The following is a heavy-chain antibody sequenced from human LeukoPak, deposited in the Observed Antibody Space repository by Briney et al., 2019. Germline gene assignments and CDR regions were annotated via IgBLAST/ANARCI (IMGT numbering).Heavy chain of an antibody. CDR1: GFTFSSYS. J-gene: IGHJ5*02. D-gene: IGHD6-19*01. Sequence: GGSLRLSCAASGFTFSSYSMNWVRQAPGKGLEWVSYISSSSSTIYYADSVKGRFTISRDNAKNSLYLQMNSLRAEDTAVYYCARDYASVAVAGFWFDPWGQGTLVTVSS. V-gene: IGHV3-48*04. CDR2: ISSSSSTI. CDR3: ARDYASVAVAGFWFDP.